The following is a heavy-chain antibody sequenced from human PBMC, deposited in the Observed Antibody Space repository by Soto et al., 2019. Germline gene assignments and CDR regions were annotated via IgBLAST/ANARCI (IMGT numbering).Heavy chain of an antibody. CDR2: IYSGGST. J-gene: IGHJ6*03. V-gene: IGHV3-53*04. Sequence: GGSLRLSCAASGFTFSSNYMSWVRQAPGKGLEWVSVIYSGGSTYYADSVKGRFTISRHNSKNTLYLQMNSLRAEDTAVYYCASIIVATNTYYYYYYMDVWGKGTTVTVS. CDR1: GFTFSSNY. CDR3: ASIIVATNTYYYYYYMDV. D-gene: IGHD5-12*01.